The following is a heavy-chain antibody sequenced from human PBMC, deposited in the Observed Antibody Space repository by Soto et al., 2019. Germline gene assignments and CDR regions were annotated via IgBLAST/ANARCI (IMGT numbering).Heavy chain of an antibody. Sequence: PSETLSLTCTVSGGSSSSRSYYWGWIRPPPGKGLEWIGSIYYSGSTYYNPSLKSRVTISVDTSKNQFSLKLSSVTAADTAVYYCASLGGYYDSSGYSLLFDYWGQGTLVTVS. CDR2: IYYSGST. V-gene: IGHV4-39*01. D-gene: IGHD3-22*01. J-gene: IGHJ4*02. CDR3: ASLGGYYDSSGYSLLFDY. CDR1: GGSSSSRSYY.